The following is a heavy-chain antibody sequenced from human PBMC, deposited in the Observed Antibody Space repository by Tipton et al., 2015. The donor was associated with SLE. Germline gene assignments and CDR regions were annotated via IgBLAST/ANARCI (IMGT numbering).Heavy chain of an antibody. J-gene: IGHJ6*02. Sequence: SLRLSCAASGFTLSSYGMHWVRQAPGKGLEWVAFLRYDGSNKDKADSVKGRFTISRDNSKNTLYLQMNSLRAEDTAVYYCAKEGPGDFPYYSYAMDVWGQGTTVTVSS. CDR3: AKEGPGDFPYYSYAMDV. CDR2: LRYDGSNK. V-gene: IGHV3-30*02. CDR1: GFTLSSYG. D-gene: IGHD3-3*01.